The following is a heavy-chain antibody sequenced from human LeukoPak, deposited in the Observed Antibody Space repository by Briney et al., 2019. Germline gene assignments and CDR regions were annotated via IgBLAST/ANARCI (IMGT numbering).Heavy chain of an antibody. CDR2: ISGSGGST. CDR1: GFTFSSYA. D-gene: IGHD3-22*01. CDR3: AREYYYDSSGYGSFGY. V-gene: IGHV3-23*01. J-gene: IGHJ4*02. Sequence: GGSLRLSCAASGFTFSSYAMSWVRQAPGKGLEWVSAISGSGGSTYYADSVKGRFTISRDNAKNSLYLQMNSLRAEDTAMYYCAREYYYDSSGYGSFGYWGQGTLVTVSS.